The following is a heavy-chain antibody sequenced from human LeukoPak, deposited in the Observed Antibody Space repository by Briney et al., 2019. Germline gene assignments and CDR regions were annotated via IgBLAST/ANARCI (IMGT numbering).Heavy chain of an antibody. CDR1: GGSISSGNCY. J-gene: IGHJ4*02. V-gene: IGHV4-61*02. D-gene: IGHD3-3*01. Sequence: SQTLSLTCTVSGGSISSGNCYWSWIRQPAGKGLEWIGRIYTSGSTNYNPSLKSRVTISVDTSKNQFSLKLSSVTAADTAVYYCARDRYYYDFWSGYDYWGQGTLVTVSS. CDR2: IYTSGST. CDR3: ARDRYYYDFWSGYDY.